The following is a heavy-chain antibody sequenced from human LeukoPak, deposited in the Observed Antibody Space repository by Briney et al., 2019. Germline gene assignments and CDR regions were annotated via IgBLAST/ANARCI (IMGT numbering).Heavy chain of an antibody. V-gene: IGHV4-4*02. D-gene: IGHD3-10*01. Sequence: SGTLSLTCAVSGGSINSSHWWSWVRQPPGKGLEWIGQIYHSGNTDYNPSLKSRVTISVDKSNNQFSLKLSSVSAADTAVYYCARVRGGSECDYWGQGTLVTVSS. J-gene: IGHJ4*02. CDR2: IYHSGNT. CDR3: ARVRGGSECDY. CDR1: GGSINSSHW.